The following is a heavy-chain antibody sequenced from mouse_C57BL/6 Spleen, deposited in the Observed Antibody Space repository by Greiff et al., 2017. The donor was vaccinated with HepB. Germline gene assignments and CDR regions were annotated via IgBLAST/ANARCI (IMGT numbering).Heavy chain of an antibody. CDR1: GYSFTDYN. J-gene: IGHJ1*03. CDR2: INPNYGTT. Sequence: EVKLMESGPELVKPGASVKISCKASGYSFTDYNMNWVKQSNGKSLEWIGVINPNYGTTSYNQKFKGKATLTVDQSSSTAYMQLNSLTSEDSAVYYCARVGYYSNYEYFDVWGTGTTVTVSS. D-gene: IGHD2-5*01. V-gene: IGHV1-39*01. CDR3: ARVGYYSNYEYFDV.